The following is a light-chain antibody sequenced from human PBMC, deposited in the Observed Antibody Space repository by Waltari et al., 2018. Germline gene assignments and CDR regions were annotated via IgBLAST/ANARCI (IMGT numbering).Light chain of an antibody. CDR1: QSVSKNF. J-gene: IGKJ4*01. CDR3: QQYDSIVLT. V-gene: IGKV3-20*01. CDR2: GAS. Sequence: EIVLTQSPGTLALSPGERATLSCRASQSVSKNFLNWYQQKPGQAPRLLIYGASSRATGIPDRFSGSGSGTDFTLTISRLEPEDFAVYYCQQYDSIVLTFGGGTKVEI.